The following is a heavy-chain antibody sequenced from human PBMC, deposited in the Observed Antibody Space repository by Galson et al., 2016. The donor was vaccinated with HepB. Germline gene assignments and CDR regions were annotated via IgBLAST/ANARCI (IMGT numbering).Heavy chain of an antibody. D-gene: IGHD1-26*01. J-gene: IGHJ4*02. Sequence: SVKVSCKASGGTFNSYAFSWVRQAPGQGLEWMGGINPIFGTINYAQKFQGRVTITADESRSTAYLELRSLRSDDTAVYYCARASWEFPTTFDYWGQGTQVTVSS. V-gene: IGHV1-69*13. CDR3: ARASWEFPTTFDY. CDR2: INPIFGTI. CDR1: GGTFNSYA.